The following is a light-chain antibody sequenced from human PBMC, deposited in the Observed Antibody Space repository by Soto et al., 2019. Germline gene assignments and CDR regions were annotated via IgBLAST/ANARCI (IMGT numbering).Light chain of an antibody. CDR1: QSITSW. CDR2: DAS. V-gene: IGKV1-5*01. Sequence: DLQMTQSPSTLSASVGDRVTITCRASQSITSWLAWYQQKPGKAPKLLIYDASSLESGVPSRFSGSGSGTEFTLTISSLQPDDFATYYCQQSNSYYTFGQGTTLEIK. CDR3: QQSNSYYT. J-gene: IGKJ2*01.